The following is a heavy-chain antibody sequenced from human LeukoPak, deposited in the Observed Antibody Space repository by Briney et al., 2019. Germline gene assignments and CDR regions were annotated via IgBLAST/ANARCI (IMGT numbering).Heavy chain of an antibody. CDR1: GFTFSSYA. V-gene: IGHV3-30-3*01. D-gene: IGHD6-19*01. J-gene: IGHJ4*02. CDR3: AKARYSSGWRTPPYYFDY. CDR2: ISYDGSNK. Sequence: GRSLRLSCAASGFTFSSYALHWVRQAPGKGLEWVAVISYDGSNKYYADSVKGRFTISRDNSKNTLYLQMNSLRAEDTAVYYCAKARYSSGWRTPPYYFDYWGQGTLVTVSS.